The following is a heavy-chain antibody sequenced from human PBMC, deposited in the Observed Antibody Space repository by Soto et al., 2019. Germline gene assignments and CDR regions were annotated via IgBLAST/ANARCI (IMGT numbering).Heavy chain of an antibody. CDR1: GYTFIDYY. CDR3: ARAPLYCSGGSCFDY. D-gene: IGHD2-15*01. V-gene: IGHV1-69*13. J-gene: IGHJ4*02. Sequence: GASVKVSCKAPGYTFIDYYMHWVRQAPGQGLEWMGGIIPIFGTANYAQKFQGRVTITADESTSTAYMELSSLRSEDTAVYYCARAPLYCSGGSCFDYWGQGTLVTVSS. CDR2: IIPIFGTA.